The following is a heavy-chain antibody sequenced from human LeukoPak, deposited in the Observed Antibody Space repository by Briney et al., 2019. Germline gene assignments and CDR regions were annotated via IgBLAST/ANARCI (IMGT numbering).Heavy chain of an antibody. V-gene: IGHV3-30-3*01. CDR2: ISYDGSNK. CDR3: ARGEDTAMVTGGTFDH. D-gene: IGHD5-18*01. CDR1: GFTFSSYA. Sequence: GGSLRLSCAASGFTFSSYAMHWVRQAPGKGLEWVAVISYDGSNKYYADSVKGRFTISRDNSKNTLYLQMNSLRAEDTAVYYCARGEDTAMVTGGTFDHWGQGTLVTVSS. J-gene: IGHJ4*02.